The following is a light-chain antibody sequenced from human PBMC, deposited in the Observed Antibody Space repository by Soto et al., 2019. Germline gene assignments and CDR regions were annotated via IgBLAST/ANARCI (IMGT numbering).Light chain of an antibody. Sequence: PGESATLSCRASQSVSGSYVAWYQQRPGLAPRLLVYGASRRATGIPDRFRGSGSGTEFTLTISGLEAEDFAVYFCQHFGSSPPVTFGQGTRLEIK. V-gene: IGKV3-20*01. J-gene: IGKJ5*01. CDR2: GAS. CDR3: QHFGSSPPVT. CDR1: QSVSGSY.